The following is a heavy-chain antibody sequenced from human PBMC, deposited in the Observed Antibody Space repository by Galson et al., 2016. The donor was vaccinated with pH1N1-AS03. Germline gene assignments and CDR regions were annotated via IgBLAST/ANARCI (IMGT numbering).Heavy chain of an antibody. CDR1: GASVSHYASY. Sequence: ETLSLTCSVSGASVSHYASYWGWIRQAPGKGLEWIATVSARGTTYHNPSLDSRLTISLDTSKNHFSLTLTSVTASDTAMYYGARDRRDCSGGSCSQDGWFDPWGQGTLVVVSS. J-gene: IGHJ5*02. CDR3: ARDRRDCSGGSCSQDGWFDP. V-gene: IGHV4-39*07. D-gene: IGHD2-15*01. CDR2: VSARGTT.